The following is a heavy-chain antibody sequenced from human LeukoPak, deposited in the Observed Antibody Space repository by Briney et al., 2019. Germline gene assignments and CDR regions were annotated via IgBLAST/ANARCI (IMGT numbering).Heavy chain of an antibody. D-gene: IGHD2-2*01. Sequence: GGSLRLSCAASGFTFSSYAMSWVRQAPGKGLEWVSAISGSGGSTYYADSVKGRFTMSRDNSKNTLYLQMNSLRAEDTAVYYCAKDLRCSSTSCWGNDYWGQGTLVTVSS. CDR3: AKDLRCSSTSCWGNDY. V-gene: IGHV3-23*01. CDR2: ISGSGGST. CDR1: GFTFSSYA. J-gene: IGHJ4*02.